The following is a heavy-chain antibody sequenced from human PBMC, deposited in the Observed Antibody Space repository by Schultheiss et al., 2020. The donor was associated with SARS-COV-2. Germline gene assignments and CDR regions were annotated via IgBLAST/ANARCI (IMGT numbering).Heavy chain of an antibody. J-gene: IGHJ5*02. Sequence: GGSLRLSCAASGFTFDDYAMHWVRQAPGKGLEWVSGVSWNSGSMDYADSVKGRFTISRDNAKNSLYLQMNSLRAEDTAVYYCARGDIVVVPAAGSPFDWFDPWGQGTLVTVSS. CDR2: VSWNSGSM. CDR1: GFTFDDYA. D-gene: IGHD2-2*01. V-gene: IGHV3-9*01. CDR3: ARGDIVVVPAAGSPFDWFDP.